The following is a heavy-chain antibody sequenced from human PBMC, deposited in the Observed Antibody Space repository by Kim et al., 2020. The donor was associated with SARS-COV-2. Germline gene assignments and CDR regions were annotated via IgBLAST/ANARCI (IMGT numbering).Heavy chain of an antibody. CDR3: ASNDFWSGYPPWLERFDY. Sequence: KSRVTISVDTSKNQFSLKLSSVTAADTAVYYCASNDFWSGYPPWLERFDYWGQGTLVTVSS. D-gene: IGHD3-3*01. J-gene: IGHJ4*02. V-gene: IGHV4-39*07.